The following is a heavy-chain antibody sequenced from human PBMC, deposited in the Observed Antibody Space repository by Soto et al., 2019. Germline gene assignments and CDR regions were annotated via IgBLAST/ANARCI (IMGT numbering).Heavy chain of an antibody. D-gene: IGHD3-9*01. CDR2: IKQDGSEK. V-gene: IGHV3-7*01. J-gene: IGHJ4*02. CDR1: GFTFSSYW. CDR3: ARDQATYYDILWD. Sequence: GGSLRLSCAASGFTFSSYWMSWVRQAPGKGLEWVANIKQDGSEKYYVDSVKGRFTISRDNAKNSLYLQMNSLRAEDTAVYYCARDQATYYDILWDWGQGTLVTVSS.